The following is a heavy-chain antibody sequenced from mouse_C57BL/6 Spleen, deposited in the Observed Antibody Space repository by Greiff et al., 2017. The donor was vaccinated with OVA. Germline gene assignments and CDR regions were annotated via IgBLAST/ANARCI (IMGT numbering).Heavy chain of an antibody. V-gene: IGHV1-50*01. Sequence: QVHVKQPGAELVKPGASVKLSCKASGYTFTSYWMQWVKQRPGQGLEWIGEIDPSDSYTNYNQKFKGKATLTVDTSSSTAYMQLSSLTSEDSAVHYCARTDLRQGYYYAMDYWGQGTSVTVSS. D-gene: IGHD2-12*01. CDR1: GYTFTSYW. CDR2: IDPSDSYT. CDR3: ARTDLRQGYYYAMDY. J-gene: IGHJ4*01.